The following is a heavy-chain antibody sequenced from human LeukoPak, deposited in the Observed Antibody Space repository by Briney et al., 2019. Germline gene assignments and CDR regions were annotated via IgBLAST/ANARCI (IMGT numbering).Heavy chain of an antibody. Sequence: ASVKVSCKASGYTFTGYYMHWVRQAPGQGLEWMGIIGGSTNYAQKFQGRVTMTRDTSTSTVYMELSSLRSEDTAVYYCARVRDGYNDAYDIWGQGTMVTVHS. CDR2: IGGST. J-gene: IGHJ3*02. D-gene: IGHD5-24*01. V-gene: IGHV1-46*01. CDR1: GYTFTGYY. CDR3: ARVRDGYNDAYDI.